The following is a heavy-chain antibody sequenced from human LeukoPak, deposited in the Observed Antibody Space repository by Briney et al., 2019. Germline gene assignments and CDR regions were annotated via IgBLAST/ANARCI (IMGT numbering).Heavy chain of an antibody. D-gene: IGHD3-10*01. J-gene: IGHJ4*02. V-gene: IGHV4-30-4*01. CDR1: GGSISSGDYY. CDR2: IYYSGST. CDR3: AREFVGFGALDY. Sequence: SETLSLTCTVSGGSISSGDYYWSWIRQPPGKGLERIGYIYYSGSTYYNPSLKSRVTISVDTSKNQFSLKLSSVTAADTAVYYCAREFVGFGALDYWGQGTLVTVSS.